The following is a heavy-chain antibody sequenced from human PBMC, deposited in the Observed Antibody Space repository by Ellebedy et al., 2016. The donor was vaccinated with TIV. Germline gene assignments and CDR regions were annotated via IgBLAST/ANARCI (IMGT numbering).Heavy chain of an antibody. Sequence: MPSETLSLTCTVSGGVISRYYWTWIRQSPGKALEWIGYIYNGDNTKYNPSLHSRVTISQDTSKNQFSLKLTSVTAADAAVYYCARDPDYNSGWGGYDSWGQGAQVTVSS. CDR2: IYNGDNT. J-gene: IGHJ4*02. CDR3: ARDPDYNSGWGGYDS. V-gene: IGHV4-59*01. D-gene: IGHD6-19*01. CDR1: GGVISRYY.